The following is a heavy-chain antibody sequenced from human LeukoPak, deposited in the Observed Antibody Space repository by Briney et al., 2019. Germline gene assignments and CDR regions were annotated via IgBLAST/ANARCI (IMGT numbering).Heavy chain of an antibody. CDR2: IHYSGST. D-gene: IGHD5-24*01. Sequence: SETLSLTCTVSGGSISNYYWSWIRQPPGKGLEWIGNIHYSGSTNYNPSLKSRVTISVDTSKNQLSLKVTSVTAADTAVYYCARGGGGYNDLGGYWGQGTLVTVSS. CDR3: ARGGGGYNDLGGY. V-gene: IGHV4-59*01. J-gene: IGHJ4*02. CDR1: GGSISNYY.